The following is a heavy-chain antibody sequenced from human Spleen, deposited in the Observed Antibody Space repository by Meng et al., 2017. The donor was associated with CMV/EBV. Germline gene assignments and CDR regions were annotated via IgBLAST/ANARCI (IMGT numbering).Heavy chain of an antibody. J-gene: IGHJ4*02. CDR1: GGCISGSSYF. CDR2: IYYSGST. V-gene: IGHV4-39*01. D-gene: IGHD3-16*01. Sequence: SGGCISGSSYFWGWIRQPPGKGLDWIGSIYYSGSTYHNPSLKSRVTISVDTSKNQFSLQLSSVTAADTAVYYCATAKGGTARVFDYWGQGILVTVSS. CDR3: ATAKGGTARVFDY.